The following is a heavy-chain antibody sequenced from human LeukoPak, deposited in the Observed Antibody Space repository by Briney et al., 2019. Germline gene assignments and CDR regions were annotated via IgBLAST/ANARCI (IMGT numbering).Heavy chain of an antibody. D-gene: IGHD3-16*02. V-gene: IGHV4-59*12. Sequence: PSETLSLTCTVSGGSISSYYWSWIRQPPGKGLEWIGYIYYSGSTNYNPSLKSRVTISVDTSKNQFSLKLSSVTAADTAVYYCASNRLRISAFDYWGQGTLVTVSS. CDR2: IYYSGST. J-gene: IGHJ4*02. CDR3: ASNRLRISAFDY. CDR1: GGSISSYY.